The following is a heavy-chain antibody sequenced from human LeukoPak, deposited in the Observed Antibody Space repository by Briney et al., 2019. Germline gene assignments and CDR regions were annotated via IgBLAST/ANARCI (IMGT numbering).Heavy chain of an antibody. CDR2: IWYDGSNK. J-gene: IGHJ5*01. V-gene: IGHV3-30*02. D-gene: IGHD2-2*02. CDR3: AKNRIPTSIIPDS. Sequence: PGGSLRLSCAASGFTFSSYGMHWVRQAPGKGLEWVAVIWYDGSNKYYTDSVKGRFTISRDNSKNTLLLQMNSLRAEDTAVYYCAKNRIPTSIIPDSWGQGTLVTVSS. CDR1: GFTFSSYG.